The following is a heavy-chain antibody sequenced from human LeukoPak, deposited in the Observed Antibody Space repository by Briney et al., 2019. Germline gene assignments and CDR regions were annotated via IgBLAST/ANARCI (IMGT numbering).Heavy chain of an antibody. CDR2: ISGSGGST. Sequence: AGGSLRLSCAASGFTFSSYAMSWVRQAPGKGLEWVSAISGSGGSTYYADSVKGRFTLSRDNSKNTAYMQMNSLRAEDTAVYYCAKNKGVGNNWFDPWGQGTLVTVSS. CDR1: GFTFSSYA. J-gene: IGHJ5*02. CDR3: AKNKGVGNNWFDP. D-gene: IGHD1-26*01. V-gene: IGHV3-23*01.